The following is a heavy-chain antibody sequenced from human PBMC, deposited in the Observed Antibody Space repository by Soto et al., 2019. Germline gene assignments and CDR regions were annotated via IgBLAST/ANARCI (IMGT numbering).Heavy chain of an antibody. CDR1: GYTFSVGW. D-gene: IGHD1-26*01. CDR3: TQHHVGPYFYY. J-gene: IGHJ4*02. Sequence: EVQLVESGGALVKPGGSLRLSCAASGYTFSVGWMSWVRQAPGKGLEWVGRIKSKIDGGTTDYAAPVQGRFTISRDDSKNTLYLQMNSLKTEDTAVYYCTQHHVGPYFYYWGQGSLVTVSS. V-gene: IGHV3-15*02. CDR2: IKSKIDGGTT.